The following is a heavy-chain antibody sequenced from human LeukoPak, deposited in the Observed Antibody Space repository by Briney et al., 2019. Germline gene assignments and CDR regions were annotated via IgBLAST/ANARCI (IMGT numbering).Heavy chain of an antibody. CDR2: IKQDGSER. V-gene: IGHV3-7*01. CDR3: ARDLGQYYDTSDNWFDP. Sequence: GGSLRLSCAASGFTFSGYWMSWFRKAPGKGLEWVANIKQDGSERNYVDSVKGRFTISRDNAKNTLNLQMNSLRAEDTAVYYCARDLGQYYDTSDNWFDPWGQGTLVTVSS. J-gene: IGHJ5*02. D-gene: IGHD3-22*01. CDR1: GFTFSGYW.